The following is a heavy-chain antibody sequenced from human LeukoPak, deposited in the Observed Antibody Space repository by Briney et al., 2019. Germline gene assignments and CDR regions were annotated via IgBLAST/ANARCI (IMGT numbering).Heavy chain of an antibody. CDR2: IYNGGST. Sequence: GGSLRLSCAASGFTFSSYWMHWVRQAPGKGLVWVSVIYNGGSTYYADSVKGRFTISRDNSKNTLYLQMNSLRAEDTAMYYCASRYGGYGELFDYWGQGTLVTVSS. CDR1: GFTFSSYW. CDR3: ASRYGGYGELFDY. V-gene: IGHV3-66*01. D-gene: IGHD5-12*01. J-gene: IGHJ4*02.